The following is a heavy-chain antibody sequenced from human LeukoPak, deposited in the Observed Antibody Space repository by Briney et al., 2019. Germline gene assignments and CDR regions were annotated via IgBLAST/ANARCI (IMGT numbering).Heavy chain of an antibody. CDR1: GFTFSSYG. J-gene: IGHJ4*02. Sequence: GRSLRLSCAASGFTFSSYGMHWVRQAPGKGLEWVANIKQDGSEKYYVDSVKGRFTLSRDNAKNTLYLQMNSLRAEDTAVYYCQRVRGSYCFDYWGQGTLVTVSS. CDR2: IKQDGSEK. CDR3: QRVRGSYCFDY. V-gene: IGHV3-7*01. D-gene: IGHD1-26*01.